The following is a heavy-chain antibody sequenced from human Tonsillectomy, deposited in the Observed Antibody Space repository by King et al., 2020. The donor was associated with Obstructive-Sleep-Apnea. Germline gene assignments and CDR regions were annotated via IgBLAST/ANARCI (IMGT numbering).Heavy chain of an antibody. CDR1: GFSVSGHY. Sequence: VQLVESGGGLVQPGGSLRLSCVASGFSVSGHYMSWVRQAPGKGLEWVSLIYRGGSTYYADSVKGRFTITRDNSKNTPYIQMNSLRAEDTAVYYCAREWLLLGSYYGMDVWGQGTTVTVSS. CDR2: IYRGGST. J-gene: IGHJ6*02. D-gene: IGHD3-3*01. V-gene: IGHV3-66*01. CDR3: AREWLLLGSYYGMDV.